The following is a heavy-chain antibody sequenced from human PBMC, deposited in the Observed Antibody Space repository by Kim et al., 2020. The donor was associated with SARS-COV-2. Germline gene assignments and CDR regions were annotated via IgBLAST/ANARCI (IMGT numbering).Heavy chain of an antibody. CDR3: ASAAVAGAPHYYYGMDV. Sequence: GGSLRLSCAASGFTFSSYSMNWVRQAPGKGLEWVSYISSSSSTIYYADSVKGRFTISRDNAKNSLYLQMNSLRDEDTAVYYCASAAVAGAPHYYYGMDVWGQGTTVTVS. D-gene: IGHD6-19*01. CDR1: GFTFSSYS. J-gene: IGHJ6*02. V-gene: IGHV3-48*02. CDR2: ISSSSSTI.